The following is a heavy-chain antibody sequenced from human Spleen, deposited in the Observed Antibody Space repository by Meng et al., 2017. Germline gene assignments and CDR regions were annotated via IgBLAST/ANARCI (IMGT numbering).Heavy chain of an antibody. Sequence: ASVKVSCKASGYTFTGYYMHWVRQAPGQGLEWMGWINPNSGGTNYAQKFQGRVTMTRDTSISTAYMELSRPRSDDTAVYYCARDQELLSGNDYWGQGTLVTVSS. J-gene: IGHJ4*02. CDR2: INPNSGGT. D-gene: IGHD1-26*01. CDR3: ARDQELLSGNDY. CDR1: GYTFTGYY. V-gene: IGHV1-2*02.